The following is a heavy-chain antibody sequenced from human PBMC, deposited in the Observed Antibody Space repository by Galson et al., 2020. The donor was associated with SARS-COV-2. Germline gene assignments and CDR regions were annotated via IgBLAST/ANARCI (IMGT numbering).Heavy chain of an antibody. CDR3: ATWDYYDSSGYDY. Sequence: ETSETLSLTCAVYGGSFSGYYWSWIRQPPGKGLEWIGEINHSGSTNYNPSLKSRVTISVDTSKNQFSLKLSSVTAADTAVYYCATWDYYDSSGYDYWGQGTLVTVSS. D-gene: IGHD3-22*01. J-gene: IGHJ4*02. CDR1: GGSFSGYY. CDR2: INHSGST. V-gene: IGHV4-34*01.